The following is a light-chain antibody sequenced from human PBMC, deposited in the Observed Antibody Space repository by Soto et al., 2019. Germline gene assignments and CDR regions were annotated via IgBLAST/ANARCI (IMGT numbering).Light chain of an antibody. CDR1: QSVSNN. Sequence: ILMTQSPATLSVSPGERATLSCRASQSVSNNLAWYQQKPGQAPRLLIYDASTRATGIPARFSGSGSGTEFTLTLSGLQSEDFAVYYCPQYNNWPPWTFGQGTKVEIK. CDR2: DAS. CDR3: PQYNNWPPWT. V-gene: IGKV3-15*01. J-gene: IGKJ1*01.